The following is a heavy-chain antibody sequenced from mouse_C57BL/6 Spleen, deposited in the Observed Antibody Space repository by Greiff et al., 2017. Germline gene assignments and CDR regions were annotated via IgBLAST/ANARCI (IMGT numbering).Heavy chain of an antibody. CDR1: GYTSTSYW. J-gene: IGHJ3*01. CDR2: IDPSDSYT. Sequence: QVQLQQSGAELVKPGASVKLSCKASGYTSTSYWMQWVKQRPRQGLEWIGEIDPSDSYTNYNQKFKGKATLTVDTSSSTAYMQLSSLTSEDSAVYYCARVDYYGSSYNAYWGQGTLVTVSA. CDR3: ARVDYYGSSYNAY. D-gene: IGHD1-1*01. V-gene: IGHV1-50*01.